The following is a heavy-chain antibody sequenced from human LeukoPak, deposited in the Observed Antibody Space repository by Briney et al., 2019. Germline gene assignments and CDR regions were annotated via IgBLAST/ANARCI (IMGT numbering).Heavy chain of an antibody. D-gene: IGHD1-26*01. J-gene: IGHJ4*02. CDR1: GFTFNNYA. Sequence: PGGSLRLSCTASGFTFNNYAMSWVRQAPGKGLEWVSASSASGDSPYYADSVKGRFTISRDNAKNSLYLQMNSLRAEDTAVYYCAREREGHFDYWGQGTLVTVSS. V-gene: IGHV3-23*01. CDR2: SSASGDSP. CDR3: AREREGHFDY.